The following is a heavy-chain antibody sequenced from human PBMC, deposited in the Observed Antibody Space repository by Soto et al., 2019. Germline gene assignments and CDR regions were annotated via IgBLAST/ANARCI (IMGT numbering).Heavy chain of an antibody. CDR3: ARVRLGQGLYFDY. Sequence: SETLSLTCTVSGGSISSYYWSWIRQPPGKGLEWIGYIYYNGSTNYNASLKSRVTISVDSSKNQFSLKLSSVTAAGTAVYYCARVRLGQGLYFDYWGQGTLVTVSS. V-gene: IGHV4-59*01. J-gene: IGHJ4*02. CDR2: IYYNGST. CDR1: GGSISSYY. D-gene: IGHD5-12*01.